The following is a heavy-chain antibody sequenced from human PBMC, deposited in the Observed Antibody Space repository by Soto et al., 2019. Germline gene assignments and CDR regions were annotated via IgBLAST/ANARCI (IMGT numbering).Heavy chain of an antibody. V-gene: IGHV2-5*01. CDR2: IHWNDDK. Sequence: QITLKESGPTLVKPTQTLTLTCSFSGFSLSAYGVHVIWFRQPPGETLEWLALIHWNDDKRYSPYLKSRLTITKDTSKTQVVLTLTNLDPLDTGTYFCAHTKDSSGFLTSWGQGILVTVSS. CDR1: GFSLSAYGVH. CDR3: AHTKDSSGFLTS. J-gene: IGHJ5*02. D-gene: IGHD3-22*01.